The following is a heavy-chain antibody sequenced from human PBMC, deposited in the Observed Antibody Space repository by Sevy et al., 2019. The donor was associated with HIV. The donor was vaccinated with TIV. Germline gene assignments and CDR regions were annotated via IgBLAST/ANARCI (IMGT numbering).Heavy chain of an antibody. CDR1: GFTFRSFS. CDR2: IWYDGRTK. CDR3: ARDAARVIVPTAGFDS. D-gene: IGHD1-1*01. Sequence: GGSLRLSCVASGFTFRSFSMHWVRQAPGKGLEWVAAIWYDGRTKRYADSVQGRFTISRDNSKKTLHLQMKSLRAEETDLNSCARDAARVIVPTAGFDSWGQGTLVTVSS. J-gene: IGHJ5*01. V-gene: IGHV3-33*01.